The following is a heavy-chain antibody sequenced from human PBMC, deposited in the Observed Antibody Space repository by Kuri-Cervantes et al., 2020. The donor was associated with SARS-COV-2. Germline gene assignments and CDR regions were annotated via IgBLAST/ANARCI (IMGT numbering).Heavy chain of an antibody. Sequence: GGSLRLSCAPSGFTFSSYAMSWVRQAPGKGLEWVSAISGSGGSTYYAESVKGRFTISRDNSKNTLYLQMNSLRAEDTAVYYCANLQWLLIDDAFDIWGQGTMVTVSS. D-gene: IGHD3-22*01. J-gene: IGHJ3*02. CDR2: ISGSGGST. CDR1: GFTFSSYA. V-gene: IGHV3-23*01. CDR3: ANLQWLLIDDAFDI.